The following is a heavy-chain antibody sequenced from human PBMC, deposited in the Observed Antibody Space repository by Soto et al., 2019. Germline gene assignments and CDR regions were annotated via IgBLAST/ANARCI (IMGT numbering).Heavy chain of an antibody. Sequence: PGGSLRLSCTASGFTFGDYGMHWVRQAPGKGLEWVALIWYDGGNKFYTVSVKGRFTISRDNSRNTLYLQMNSLRAEDTAVYYCARDFAPRHVSSSYYWGQGTLVTVSS. CDR2: IWYDGGNK. V-gene: IGHV3-33*01. D-gene: IGHD6-6*01. CDR3: ARDFAPRHVSSSYY. J-gene: IGHJ4*02. CDR1: GFTFGDYG.